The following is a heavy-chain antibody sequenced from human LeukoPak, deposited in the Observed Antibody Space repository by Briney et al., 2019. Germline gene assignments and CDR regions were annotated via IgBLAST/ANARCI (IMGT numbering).Heavy chain of an antibody. CDR3: ARGPGCRGGTCYHNYFDH. V-gene: IGHV1-69*13. D-gene: IGHD2-15*01. CDR2: IIPIFAKP. J-gene: IGHJ4*02. CDR1: EGAFNSYA. Sequence: SVKVSCKASEGAFNSYAVSWVRQAPGHGLEWMVGIIPIFAKPNYAQKFQGRVTITADESTTTVYMDVSNLRSDDTAVYYCARGPGCRGGTCYHNYFDHWGQGTLLTVSS.